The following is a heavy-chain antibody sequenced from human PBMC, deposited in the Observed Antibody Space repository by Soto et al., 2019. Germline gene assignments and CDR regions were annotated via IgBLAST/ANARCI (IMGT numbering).Heavy chain of an antibody. Sequence: QVQLVESGGGLVQPGRSLRLSCAASGFTYSDFGLHWVRQAPGKGLEWVAFISYGGSDKYYTDSVKGRFAISRDNSKDTLYLQMNSLRPDDTAVYYCARRAYNSDSPIDVWGQGTTVTVSS. CDR2: ISYGGSDK. V-gene: IGHV3-30*09. CDR1: GFTYSDFG. J-gene: IGHJ6*02. CDR3: ARRAYNSDSPIDV. D-gene: IGHD1-26*01.